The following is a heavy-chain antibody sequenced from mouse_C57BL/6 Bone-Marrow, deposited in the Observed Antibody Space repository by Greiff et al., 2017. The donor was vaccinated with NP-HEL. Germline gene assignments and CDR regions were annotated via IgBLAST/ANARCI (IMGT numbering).Heavy chain of an antibody. CDR3: ARCYSPYYFDY. CDR1: GFNIKNTY. CDR2: IDPANGNT. D-gene: IGHD2-12*01. V-gene: IGHV14-3*01. Sequence: VQLQQSVAELVRPGASVKLSCTASGFNIKNTYMPWVKQRPEQGLEWIGRIDPANGNTKYAPKFQGKATITADTSSNTAYLQLSSLTSEDTAIYYCARCYSPYYFDYWGQGTTLTVSS. J-gene: IGHJ2*01.